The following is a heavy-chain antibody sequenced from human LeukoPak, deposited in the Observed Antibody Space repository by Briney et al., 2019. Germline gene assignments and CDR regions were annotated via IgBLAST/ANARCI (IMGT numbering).Heavy chain of an antibody. J-gene: IGHJ5*02. D-gene: IGHD3-10*01. CDR1: GFTFSSNA. CDR3: AKLNYYGSGSYSQYNWFDP. CDR2: VTASADHT. V-gene: IGHV3-23*01. Sequence: GGSLRLSCAASGFTFSSNAMTWVRQAPGKGLEWVSAVTASADHTSYADSVKGRFTISRDNSKNTLYLQMNSLGAEDTAVYYRAKLNYYGSGSYSQYNWFDPWGQGTLVTVSS.